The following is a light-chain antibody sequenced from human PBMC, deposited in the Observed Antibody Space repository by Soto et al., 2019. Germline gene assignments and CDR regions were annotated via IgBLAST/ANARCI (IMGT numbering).Light chain of an antibody. V-gene: IGLV2-23*01. CDR1: SSDVGSYNL. CDR2: EGS. CDR3: CSYAGSNSYVI. Sequence: QSALTQAGSVSGSPGQSITISCTGTSSDVGSYNLVSWYQQHPGKAPKLMIYEGSKRPSGVSNRFSASTSGNTASLTISGLQAEDEAEYYCCSYAGSNSYVIFGGGTKLTVL. J-gene: IGLJ2*01.